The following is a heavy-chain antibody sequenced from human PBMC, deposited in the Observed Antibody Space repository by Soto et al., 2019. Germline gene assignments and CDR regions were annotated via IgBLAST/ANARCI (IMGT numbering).Heavy chain of an antibody. D-gene: IGHD2-2*01. J-gene: IGHJ6*02. V-gene: IGHV3-74*01. Sequence: LRLSCAASGFTFSSYWMHWVRQAPGKGLVWVSRINSDGSSTSYADSVKGRFTISRDNAKNTLYLQMNSLRAEDTAVYYCARDIIPLSPAAPYYYYGMDVWGQGTTVTVSS. CDR1: GFTFSSYW. CDR3: ARDIIPLSPAAPYYYYGMDV. CDR2: INSDGSST.